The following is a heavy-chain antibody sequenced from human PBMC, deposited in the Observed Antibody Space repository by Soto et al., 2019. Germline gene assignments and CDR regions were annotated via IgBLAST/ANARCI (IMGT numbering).Heavy chain of an antibody. CDR1: GGTLNKHA. V-gene: IGHV1-69*01. Sequence: QVQLVQPGAEVKKPGSSVKVSCKASGGTLNKHAITWVRRAPGQGLEGLGGIIPMFGIPNYPQKFQGRVTITADDSTNTSHMELHSLTSDDTAVYYCARGGTSGWLKGAYDVWGQGTMVTVSS. CDR3: ARGGTSGWLKGAYDV. D-gene: IGHD6-13*01. CDR2: IIPMFGIP. J-gene: IGHJ3*01.